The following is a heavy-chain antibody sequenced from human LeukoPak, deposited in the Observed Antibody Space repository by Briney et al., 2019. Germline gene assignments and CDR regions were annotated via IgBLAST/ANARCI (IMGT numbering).Heavy chain of an antibody. CDR1: GFTFSDYY. J-gene: IGHJ4*02. D-gene: IGHD6-19*01. CDR2: ISSSSSYI. Sequence: KPGGSLRLSCAASGFTFSDYYMSWIRQAPGKGLEWVSYISSSSSYINYADSVKGRFTISRDNAKNSLYLQMNSPRAEDTAVYYCARKTSGWYYFDYWGQGTLVTVSS. V-gene: IGHV3-11*06. CDR3: ARKTSGWYYFDY.